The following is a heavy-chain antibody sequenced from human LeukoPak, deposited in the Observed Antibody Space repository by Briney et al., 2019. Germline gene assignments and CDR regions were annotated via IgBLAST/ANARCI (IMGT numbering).Heavy chain of an antibody. V-gene: IGHV4-59*01. Sequence: SESLSLTCTVSGGSISSYYWSWIRQPPGKGLEWIGYIYYSGSTSYNPSLKSRVTISVDTSKNQFSLKLSSVTAADTAVYYCARGYSGSYGRFDYWGQGTLVTVSS. CDR1: GGSISSYY. J-gene: IGHJ4*02. CDR3: ARGYSGSYGRFDY. CDR2: IYYSGST. D-gene: IGHD1-26*01.